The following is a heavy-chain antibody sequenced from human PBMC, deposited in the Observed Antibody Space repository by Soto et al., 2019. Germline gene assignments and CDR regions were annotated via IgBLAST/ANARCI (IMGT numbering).Heavy chain of an antibody. CDR3: ATRDSSRFY. Sequence: QVQLQESGPGLVKPSGTLSLTCAVSGVSISSHDWWPWVRQPPGKGLGWIGENHQSGNTNYNTSLESRVTISVDKSKNQFSLKLTSVTVADTAVYYCATRDSSRFYWGQGTLVTVSS. CDR1: GVSISSHDW. D-gene: IGHD6-13*01. CDR2: NHQSGNT. J-gene: IGHJ4*02. V-gene: IGHV4-4*02.